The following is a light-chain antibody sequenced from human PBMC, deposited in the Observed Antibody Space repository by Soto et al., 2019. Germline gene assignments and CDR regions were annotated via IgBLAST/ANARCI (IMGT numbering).Light chain of an antibody. V-gene: IGLV2-23*02. CDR1: SSDVGGYNL. CDR2: EVS. Sequence: QSVLTQPASVSGSPGQSITISCTGTSSDVGGYNLVSWYQQHPGKAPKLMIYEVSKRPSGVSNRFSGSKSGNTASLTISGLQAEDDADYRCYSYAGTDTYVFGPGTKVTVL. J-gene: IGLJ1*01. CDR3: YSYAGTDTYV.